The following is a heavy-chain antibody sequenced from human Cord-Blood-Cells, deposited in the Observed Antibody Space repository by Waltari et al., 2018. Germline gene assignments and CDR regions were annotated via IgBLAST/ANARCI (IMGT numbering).Heavy chain of an antibody. CDR1: GGSFSGYY. CDR2: INHSGST. D-gene: IGHD6-6*01. Sequence: QVQLQQWGAGLLKPSETLSLTCAVYGGSFSGYYWSWIRQPPGKGLEWIGEINHSGSTNYNPSLKSRVTISVDTSKNQFSLKLSSVTAADTAVDYCAREYSSSSFYFDYWGQGTLVTVSS. J-gene: IGHJ4*02. V-gene: IGHV4-34*01. CDR3: AREYSSSSFYFDY.